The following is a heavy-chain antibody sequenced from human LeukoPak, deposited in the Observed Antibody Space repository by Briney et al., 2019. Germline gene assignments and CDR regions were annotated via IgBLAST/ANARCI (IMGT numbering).Heavy chain of an antibody. V-gene: IGHV3-23*01. Sequence: GGSLRLSCAASGFTFSSYSMFWVRQAPGKGLEWVSAISGNSLSTYYAYSVKGRFTISRDNSKNTLYLQMNGLRAEDTAVYYCASRDSCGGGSCYGLGYWGQGTLVTVSS. CDR1: GFTFSSYS. CDR2: ISGNSLST. J-gene: IGHJ4*02. D-gene: IGHD2-15*01. CDR3: ASRDSCGGGSCYGLGY.